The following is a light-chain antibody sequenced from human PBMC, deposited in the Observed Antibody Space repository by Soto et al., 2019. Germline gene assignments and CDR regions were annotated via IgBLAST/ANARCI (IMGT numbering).Light chain of an antibody. V-gene: IGKV3-20*01. CDR2: GAS. CDR1: QSVSSSF. J-gene: IGKJ2*01. CDR3: QQYGSSPYT. Sequence: EIVLTQSPGTLSLSPGERATLSCRASQSVSSSFLAWYQRKPGQAPRLLIYGASSRATGIPDRFSGSGSGRDFPLTISRLEPEDFAVYYCQQYGSSPYTFGQGTKLEIK.